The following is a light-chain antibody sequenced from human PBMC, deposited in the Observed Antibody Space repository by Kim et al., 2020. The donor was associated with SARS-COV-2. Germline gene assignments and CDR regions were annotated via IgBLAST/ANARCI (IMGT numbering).Light chain of an antibody. V-gene: IGKV1-9*01. Sequence: ASVGDRGTMTCRARQGISNYLAWYQQKLGKAPKVLIYAASTLQSGMPSRFSGSGSGTDFTLTISSLQPEDFATYYCQHLNAYPISFGQGTRLEIK. CDR2: AAS. CDR3: QHLNAYPIS. J-gene: IGKJ5*01. CDR1: QGISNY.